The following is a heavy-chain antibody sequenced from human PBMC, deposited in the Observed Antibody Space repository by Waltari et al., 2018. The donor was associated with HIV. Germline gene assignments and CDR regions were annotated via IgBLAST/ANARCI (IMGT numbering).Heavy chain of an antibody. J-gene: IGHJ6*02. CDR1: GSVFSGAV. D-gene: IGHD6-6*01. Sequence: QVHLVQSGPEVQKPGSSVRVSCTASGSVFSGAVISCVRQAPGQGLEWMGGSIPVFGHESVAQKFQGSVTVTAGGATTTAYMEMSSLKSDDTAVYYCARVGYFSSSGDYSGFDVWGQGTTVTV. CDR3: ARVGYFSSSGDYSGFDV. V-gene: IGHV1-69*01. CDR2: SIPVFGHE.